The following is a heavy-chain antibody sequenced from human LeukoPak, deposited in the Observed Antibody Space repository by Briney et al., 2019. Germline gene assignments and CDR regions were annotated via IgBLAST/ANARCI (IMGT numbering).Heavy chain of an antibody. CDR1: GGSFSVYY. CDR2: INHSGST. J-gene: IGHJ4*02. V-gene: IGHV4-34*01. D-gene: IGHD5-18*01. Sequence: SETLSLTCAVYGGSFSVYYWSWIRQPPGKGLEWNGEINHSGSTNYNPSLKSRVTISVDTSKNQFSLKLSSVTAADTAVYYCARGVGIQLWIYWGQGTLVTVSS. CDR3: ARGVGIQLWIY.